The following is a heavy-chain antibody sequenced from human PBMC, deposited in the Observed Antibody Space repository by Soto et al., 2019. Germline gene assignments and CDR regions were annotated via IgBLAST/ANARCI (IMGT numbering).Heavy chain of an antibody. CDR1: EYTFTDYY. Sequence: GASVKVSCKASEYTFTDYYMHWVRQAPGQGLEWMGWINPNSGGTNYAQKFKGWVTMTRDTSTSTAYMEMSRLRSDDTAVYYCARALGYCGGGVCHGVDYWGQGTRVTVSS. CDR2: INPNSGGT. D-gene: IGHD2-8*02. V-gene: IGHV1-2*04. CDR3: ARALGYCGGGVCHGVDY. J-gene: IGHJ4*02.